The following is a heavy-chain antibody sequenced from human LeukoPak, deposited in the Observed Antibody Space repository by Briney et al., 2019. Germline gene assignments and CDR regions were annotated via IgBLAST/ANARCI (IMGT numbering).Heavy chain of an antibody. CDR3: ARDPDDYGDYSYFDY. Sequence: QPGGSLRLSCAASGFTFSSYGMHWVRQAPGKGLEWVAVIWYDGSNKYYADSVKGRFTISRDNSKNTLFLQMNSLRAEDTAVYYCARDPDDYGDYSYFDYWGQGTLVTASS. D-gene: IGHD4-17*01. CDR1: GFTFSSYG. J-gene: IGHJ4*02. CDR2: IWYDGSNK. V-gene: IGHV3-33*01.